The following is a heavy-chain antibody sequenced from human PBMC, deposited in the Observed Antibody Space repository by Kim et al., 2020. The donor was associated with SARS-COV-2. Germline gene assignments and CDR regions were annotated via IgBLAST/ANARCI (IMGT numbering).Heavy chain of an antibody. Sequence: TPALKGRVTISVDTTKNQFSLKLSSVTAADTAVYYCARGAWGNYDYGMDVWGQGTTVTVSS. V-gene: IGHV4-59*09. CDR3: ARGAWGNYDYGMDV. D-gene: IGHD7-27*01. J-gene: IGHJ6*02.